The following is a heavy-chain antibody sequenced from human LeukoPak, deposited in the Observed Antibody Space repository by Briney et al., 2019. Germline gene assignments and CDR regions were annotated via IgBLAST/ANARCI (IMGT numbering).Heavy chain of an antibody. V-gene: IGHV4-39*01. CDR1: GGSISSSSYY. Sequence: TSETLSLTCTVSGGSISSSSYYWGWIRQPPGKGLEWIGSIYCSGSTYYNPSLESRVTISVDTSKNQFSLKLSSVTAADTAVYYCATSGWYLLPGVYWGQGTLVTVSS. D-gene: IGHD6-19*01. CDR3: ATSGWYLLPGVY. J-gene: IGHJ4*02. CDR2: IYCSGST.